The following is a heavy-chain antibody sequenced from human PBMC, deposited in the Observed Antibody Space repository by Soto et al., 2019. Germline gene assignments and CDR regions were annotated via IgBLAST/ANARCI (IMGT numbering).Heavy chain of an antibody. V-gene: IGHV3-30*02. CDR2: IGYDGSKR. CDR3: ARVPATHYGDYYYAKDPESYYYYYGMDV. CDR1: GFSFSNHD. D-gene: IGHD4-17*01. J-gene: IGHJ6*02. Sequence: GGSLRLSCVASGFSFSNHDMDWVRQAPGKEPEWVASIGYDGSKRYYADSVKGRFTISRDNAKNSLYLQMNSLRAEDTAVYYCARVPATHYGDYYYAKDPESYYYYYGMDVWGQGTTVTVSS.